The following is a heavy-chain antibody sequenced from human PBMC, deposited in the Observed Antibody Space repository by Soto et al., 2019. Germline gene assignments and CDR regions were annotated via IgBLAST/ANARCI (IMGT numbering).Heavy chain of an antibody. CDR1: GFTFSSYG. CDR2: IWYDGSNK. Sequence: QVQLVESGGGVVQPGRSLRLSCAASGFTFSSYGMHWVRQAPGKGLEWLAVIWYDGSNKYSADSVKGRFTISRDNSKNTLYLQMNRLSAEDTAVYYCARDLGGYKTYYYGMDVWGQGTTVTVSS. CDR3: ARDLGGYKTYYYGMDV. J-gene: IGHJ6*02. V-gene: IGHV3-33*01. D-gene: IGHD5-12*01.